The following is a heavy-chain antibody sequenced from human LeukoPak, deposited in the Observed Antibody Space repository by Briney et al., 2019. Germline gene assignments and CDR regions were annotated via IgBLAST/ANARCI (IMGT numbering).Heavy chain of an antibody. V-gene: IGHV3-15*01. Sequence: GGSLRLSCAASGFTFSNAWMSWVRQAPGKGLEWVGRIKSKTDGGTTDYAAPVKGRFTISRDDSKSTLYLQMNSLKTEDTAVYYCTTDLGYYDSSGYVDYWGQGTLVTVSS. CDR2: IKSKTDGGTT. CDR1: GFTFSNAW. CDR3: TTDLGYYDSSGYVDY. D-gene: IGHD3-22*01. J-gene: IGHJ4*02.